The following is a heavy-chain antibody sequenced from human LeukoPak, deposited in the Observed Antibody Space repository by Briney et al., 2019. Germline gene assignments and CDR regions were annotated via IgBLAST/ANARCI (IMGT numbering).Heavy chain of an antibody. CDR3: ARQHDTTVPGY. D-gene: IGHD1-1*01. CDR1: GITFRSYA. V-gene: IGHV3-66*04. Sequence: GGSLRHSCAASGITFRSYAMTWVRQAPGKGLEWVSILYSGGNTYYADSVKGRFTISRDNSKNTLYLQMNSLRAEDTAVYYCARQHDTTVPGYCGQGTLVTVSS. J-gene: IGHJ4*02. CDR2: LYSGGNT.